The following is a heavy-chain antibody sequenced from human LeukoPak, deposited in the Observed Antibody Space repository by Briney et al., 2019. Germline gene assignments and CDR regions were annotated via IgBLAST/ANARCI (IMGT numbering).Heavy chain of an antibody. CDR2: IYPGDSNT. CDR3: ARSNYYDRDTNY. D-gene: IGHD3-22*01. CDR1: GYSFTTYW. Sequence: KPGEPLQISCKCSGYSFTTYWIAWVRQLAGKGLEWMGIIYPGDSNTRYSPCFQGRVTISADKSISTAYLQWSSLKASDTAMYYCARSNYYDRDTNYWGQGTLVTVSS. V-gene: IGHV5-51*01. J-gene: IGHJ4*02.